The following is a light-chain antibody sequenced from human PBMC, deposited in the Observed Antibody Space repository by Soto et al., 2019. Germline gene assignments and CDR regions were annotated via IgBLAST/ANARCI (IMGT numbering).Light chain of an antibody. J-gene: IGKJ1*01. CDR1: QSVDSSF. CDR3: QQYVSSVT. Sequence: EIVLTQSPGFLSLSPGERATLSCRASQSVDSSFFAWYQQKPGQAPRLLIYGASKRATGIPDRFSGSGSGTDFTLIISRLEPEDFAVYYCQQYVSSVTFGQGTKVEIK. CDR2: GAS. V-gene: IGKV3-20*01.